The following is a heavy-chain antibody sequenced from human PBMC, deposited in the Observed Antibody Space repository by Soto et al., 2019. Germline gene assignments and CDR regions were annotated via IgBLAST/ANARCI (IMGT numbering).Heavy chain of an antibody. J-gene: IGHJ4*02. CDR2: IIPIFGTA. D-gene: IGHD3-22*01. Sequence: QVQLVQSGAEVKKPGSSVKVSCKASGGTFSNYAISWVRQAPGQGLEWMGGIIPIFGTANYAQKFQGRVTITADESTSTAYMELSSLRSEDTAVYYGARDGSYYDSSGYYYLYWGQGTLVTVSS. V-gene: IGHV1-69*01. CDR1: GGTFSNYA. CDR3: ARDGSYYDSSGYYYLY.